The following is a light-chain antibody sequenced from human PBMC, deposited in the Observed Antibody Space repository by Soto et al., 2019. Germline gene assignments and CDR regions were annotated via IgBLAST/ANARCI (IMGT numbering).Light chain of an antibody. Sequence: DIVMTQSPDSLAVSMGERATINCKSSQSVLYSSNNKNYLAWSQQKPGQPPKLLIYWASTRESGVADRFRGSGSGTDFTRTISSLQAEEWAVYYGQQYYNTPLFGGRTKVQIE. CDR1: QSVLYSSNNKNY. V-gene: IGKV4-1*01. CDR2: WAS. CDR3: QQYYNTPL. J-gene: IGKJ4*01.